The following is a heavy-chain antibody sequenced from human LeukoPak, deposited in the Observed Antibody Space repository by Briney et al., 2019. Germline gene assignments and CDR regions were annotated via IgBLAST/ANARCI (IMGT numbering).Heavy chain of an antibody. CDR3: ARGQLTDDLDY. CDR2: INPNIGAT. Sequence: ASVKVSCKASVYTFTGYFMHWARHAPGQGLEWMGWINPNIGATKYTRKFQGRVTMTRDTSISTAYMELSRLRSDDTAVYYCARGQLTDDLDYWGQGTLVTVSS. D-gene: IGHD1-14*01. CDR1: VYTFTGYF. J-gene: IGHJ4*02. V-gene: IGHV1-2*02.